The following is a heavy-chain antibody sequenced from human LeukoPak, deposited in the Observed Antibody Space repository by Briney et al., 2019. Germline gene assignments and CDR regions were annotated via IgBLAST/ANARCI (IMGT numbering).Heavy chain of an antibody. V-gene: IGHV4-4*07. CDR1: ADFINSYY. CDR3: GRQGYTASYYFVDY. D-gene: IGHD1-26*01. J-gene: IGHJ4*02. Sequence: SETLSLTCTVSADFINSYYWVWLRQPAGKGLEGIGRIYTIGTTHYSPSLKSRLTMSIDTSKNQFYLRLRSVTAADTAVYYCGRQGYTASYYFVDYWSQGTLVTVSS. CDR2: IYTIGTT.